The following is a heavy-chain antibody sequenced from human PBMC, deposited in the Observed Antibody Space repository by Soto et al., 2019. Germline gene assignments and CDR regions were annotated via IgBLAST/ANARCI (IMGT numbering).Heavy chain of an antibody. D-gene: IGHD2-2*01. CDR3: ARVRGGSSTYAFDI. CDR1: GYTFTSYD. V-gene: IGHV1-8*01. Sequence: ASVNVSCKASGYTFTSYDINWVRQATGQGLEWMGWMNPNSGNTGYAQKFQGRVTMTRNTSISTAYMELSSLRSEDTAVYYCARVRGGSSTYAFDIWGQGTMVTVSS. J-gene: IGHJ3*02. CDR2: MNPNSGNT.